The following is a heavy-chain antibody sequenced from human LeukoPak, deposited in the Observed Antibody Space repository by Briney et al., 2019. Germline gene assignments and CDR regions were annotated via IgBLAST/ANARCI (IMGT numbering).Heavy chain of an antibody. J-gene: IGHJ4*02. D-gene: IGHD3-22*01. CDR3: ARDQGFFASGYPDY. CDR1: GFTFSSYS. CDR2: ISSSSSYI. Sequence: GGSLRLSCAASGFTFSSYSMNWVRQAPGKGLEWVSSISSSSSYIYYTDSVKGRFTISRDNAKNSLYLQMNSLRAEDTAVYYCARDQGFFASGYPDYWGQGTLVTVSS. V-gene: IGHV3-21*01.